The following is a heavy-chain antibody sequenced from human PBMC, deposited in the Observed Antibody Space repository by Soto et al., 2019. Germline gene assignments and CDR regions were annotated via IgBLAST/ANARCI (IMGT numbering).Heavy chain of an antibody. J-gene: IGHJ6*02. V-gene: IGHV3-30-3*01. D-gene: IGHD7-27*01. CDR3: ARDLTALRYYYYGMDV. CDR1: GYTFTSYA. Sequence: QVQLVQSGAEVKKPGASVKVSCKASGYTFTSYAMHWVRQAPGKGLEWVAVISYDGSNKYYADSVKGRFTISRDNSKNTLYLQMNSLRAEDTAVYYCARDLTALRYYYYGMDVWGQGTTVTVSS. CDR2: ISYDGSNK.